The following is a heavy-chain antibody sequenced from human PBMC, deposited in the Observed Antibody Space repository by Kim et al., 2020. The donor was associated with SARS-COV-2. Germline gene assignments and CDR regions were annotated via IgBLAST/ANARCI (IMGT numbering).Heavy chain of an antibody. Sequence: GGSLRLSCAASGFTFSSYGMHWVRQAPGKGLEWVAVISYDGSNKYYADSVKGRFTISRDNSKNTLYLQMNSLRAEDTAVYYCAKESPSRVGGYDRRPFDYWGQGTLVTISS. J-gene: IGHJ4*02. CDR2: ISYDGSNK. CDR3: AKESPSRVGGYDRRPFDY. CDR1: GFTFSSYG. D-gene: IGHD5-12*01. V-gene: IGHV3-30*18.